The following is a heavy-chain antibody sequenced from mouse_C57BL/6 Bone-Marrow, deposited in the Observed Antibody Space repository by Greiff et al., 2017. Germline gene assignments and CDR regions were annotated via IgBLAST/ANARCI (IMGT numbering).Heavy chain of an antibody. V-gene: IGHV1-84*01. J-gene: IGHJ1*03. CDR1: GYTFTDYY. CDR2: IYPGSGNT. Sequence: LMEPGASVKISCKASGYTFTDYYINWVKQRPGQGLEWIGWIYPGSGNTKYNEKFKGKATLTVDTSSSTAYMQLSSLTSEDSAVYFCARSEYSNYGYFDVWGTGTTVTVSS. CDR3: ARSEYSNYGYFDV. D-gene: IGHD2-5*01.